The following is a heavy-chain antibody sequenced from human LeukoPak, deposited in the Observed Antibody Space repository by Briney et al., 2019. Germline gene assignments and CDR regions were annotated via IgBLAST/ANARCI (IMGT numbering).Heavy chain of an antibody. CDR3: ARDLGYSSSWTRWFDP. CDR2: ISSSSSYI. V-gene: IGHV3-21*01. Sequence: GGSLRLSCAASGFTFSSYSMNWVRQAPGKGLEWVSSISSSSSYIYYADSVKGRFTISRDNAKNSLYLQMNSLRAEDTAVYYCARDLGYSSSWTRWFDPWGQGTLATVSS. D-gene: IGHD6-13*01. J-gene: IGHJ5*02. CDR1: GFTFSSYS.